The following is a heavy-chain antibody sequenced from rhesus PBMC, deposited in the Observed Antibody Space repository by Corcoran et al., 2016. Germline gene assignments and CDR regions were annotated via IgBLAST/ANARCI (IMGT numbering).Heavy chain of an antibody. J-gene: IGHJ4*01. Sequence: EVLLVESGGGWVQPGGALRRCCASSGVTLSNYGMAWGRQSSGKGLEWVTGITNDGSKTYSTDSVKDRFTISRDNSNNVLYLQMNSLILEDTAVYCCARGRWGMAAAPDYWGQGVLVTVSS. CDR2: ITNDGSKT. V-gene: IGHV3-54*02. CDR1: GVTLSNYG. CDR3: ARGRWGMAAAPDY. D-gene: IGHD6-25*01.